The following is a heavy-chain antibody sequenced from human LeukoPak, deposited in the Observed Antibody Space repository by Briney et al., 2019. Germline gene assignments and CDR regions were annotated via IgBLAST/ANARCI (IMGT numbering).Heavy chain of an antibody. CDR1: GYTFTANY. CDR3: DLIVLRFGELVGDYFLWGDY. V-gene: IGHV1-69*02. Sequence: GASVKVSCKTSGYTFTANYIHWVRQAPGRGVEWMGRIIPILGIANYAQKFQGRVTITADKSTSTAYMELSSLRSEDTAVYYCDLIVLRFGELVGDYFLWGDYWGQGTLVTVSS. D-gene: IGHD3-10*01. CDR2: IIPILGIA. J-gene: IGHJ4*02.